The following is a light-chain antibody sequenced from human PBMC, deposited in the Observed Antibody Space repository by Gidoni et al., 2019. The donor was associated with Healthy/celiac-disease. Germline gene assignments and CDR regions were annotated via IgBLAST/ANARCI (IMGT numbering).Light chain of an antibody. J-gene: IGKJ5*01. CDR2: WAS. CDR1: QSFLYSSNNKNY. V-gene: IGKV4-1*01. CDR3: QQYYSTPLT. Sequence: DIVMTQSPDSLAGSLGDRATINCKSSQSFLYSSNNKNYLAWYQQKPGQPPKLLIYWASTRESGVPDRFSGSGSGTDFTLTISSLQAEDVAFYYCQQYYSTPLTFGQGTRLEIK.